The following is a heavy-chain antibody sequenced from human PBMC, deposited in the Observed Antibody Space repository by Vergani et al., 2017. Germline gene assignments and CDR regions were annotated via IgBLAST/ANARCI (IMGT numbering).Heavy chain of an antibody. CDR1: GFTFSHYS. J-gene: IGHJ4*02. D-gene: IGHD5-12*01. CDR3: TKGSRGYTGYFFDY. Sequence: VQLVESGGGLVKPGGSLRLSCVASGFTFSHYSMNWVRQAPGKGLEWVSSVSGSSATPYYADSVKGRFIISRDNSKNTLHLQMNSLRADDTAVYYCTKGSRGYTGYFFDYWGQGTLATVSS. V-gene: IGHV3-23*04. CDR2: VSGSSATP.